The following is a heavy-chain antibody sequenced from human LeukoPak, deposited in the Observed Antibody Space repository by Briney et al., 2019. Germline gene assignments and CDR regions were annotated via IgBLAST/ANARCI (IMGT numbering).Heavy chain of an antibody. D-gene: IGHD2-2*01. CDR1: GFTFSSYS. CDR3: ARDTKYAFDN. J-gene: IGHJ4*02. Sequence: GGPLRLSCAASGFTFSSYSMNWVRQAPGKGLEWISYIGISSGNTKYADSGKGRFTISGDKAKNSVYLQMNSLRVEDTAVYYCARDTKYAFDNWGQGTLVTVSS. CDR2: IGISSGNT. V-gene: IGHV3-48*01.